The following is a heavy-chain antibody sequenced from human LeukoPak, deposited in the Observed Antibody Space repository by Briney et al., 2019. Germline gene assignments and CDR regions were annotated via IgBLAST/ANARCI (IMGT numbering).Heavy chain of an antibody. CDR3: AKEPGLAVAAIDY. CDR2: VSYSGGST. V-gene: IGHV3-23*01. CDR1: GFTFSSYA. D-gene: IGHD6-19*01. Sequence: PGGSLRLSCAASGFTFSSYAMTWVRQAPGKGLEWVSAVSYSGGSTYYADSVKGRFTISRDNSKNTLYLQMNSLRAEDTAVYYCAKEPGLAVAAIDYWGQGTLVTVSS. J-gene: IGHJ4*02.